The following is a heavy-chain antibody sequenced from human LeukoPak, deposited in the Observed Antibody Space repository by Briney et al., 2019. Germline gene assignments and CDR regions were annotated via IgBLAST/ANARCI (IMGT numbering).Heavy chain of an antibody. CDR2: ISGSGGST. CDR1: GFTFSSYA. Sequence: PGGSLRLSCAASGFTFSSYAMSWVRQAPGKGLEWVSAISGSGGSTYYADSVKGRFTISRDNSKNTLYLQMNSLRAEDTAVYYCAKSAEYYYDSSGYLPVSCDYWGQGTLVTVSS. V-gene: IGHV3-23*01. CDR3: AKSAEYYYDSSGYLPVSCDY. J-gene: IGHJ4*02. D-gene: IGHD3-22*01.